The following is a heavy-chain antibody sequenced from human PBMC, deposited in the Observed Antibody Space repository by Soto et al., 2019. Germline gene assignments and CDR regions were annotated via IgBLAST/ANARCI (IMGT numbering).Heavy chain of an antibody. CDR3: ASIMGAIHFDY. J-gene: IGHJ4*02. CDR1: GGPISSGTYY. CDR2: IYYSGGT. D-gene: IGHD1-26*01. V-gene: IGHV4-39*01. Sequence: SETLSLTCTVSGGPISSGTYYWGWIRQPPGKGLEWIGHIYYSGGTYYNPSLKSRVTISVDTSKNQFSLKLSSVTAADTAVYYCASIMGAIHFDYWGQGTLVTVSS.